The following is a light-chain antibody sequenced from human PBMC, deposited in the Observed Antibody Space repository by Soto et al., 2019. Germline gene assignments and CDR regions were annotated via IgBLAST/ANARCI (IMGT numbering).Light chain of an antibody. Sequence: EFVLTQSPATLSLSPGERATLSCRASLSVNSFLAWYQQKPGQAPRLLIYDASNRATGIPPRFSGSGSGTDFTLTISRLEPEDSAVYYCQQRSNWPRTFGQGTKVDI. J-gene: IGKJ1*01. V-gene: IGKV3-11*01. CDR1: LSVNSF. CDR2: DAS. CDR3: QQRSNWPRT.